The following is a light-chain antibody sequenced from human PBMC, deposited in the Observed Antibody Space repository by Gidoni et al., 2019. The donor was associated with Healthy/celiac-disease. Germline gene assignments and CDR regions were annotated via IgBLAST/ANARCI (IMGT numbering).Light chain of an antibody. Sequence: SYELTQRPSVSVSPGQTTSITCSGDKLGDKYACWYQQKPGQSPVLVIYQDSKRPSVIPERFSGSNSGNTATLTISGTQAMDEADYYCQAWDSSTVVFGGGTKLTVL. CDR1: KLGDKY. CDR3: QAWDSSTVV. V-gene: IGLV3-1*01. CDR2: QDS. J-gene: IGLJ2*01.